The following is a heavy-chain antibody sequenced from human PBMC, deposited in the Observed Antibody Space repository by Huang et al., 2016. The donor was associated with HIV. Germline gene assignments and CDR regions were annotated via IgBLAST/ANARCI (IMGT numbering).Heavy chain of an antibody. J-gene: IGHJ4*02. CDR2: IYTTGST. CDR3: ARGRVTSSGVVQSYDY. V-gene: IGHV4-61*09. D-gene: IGHD3-3*01. CDR1: GASIASGSYF. Sequence: VQLQESGPGLVKPSQTLSLSCNVSGASIASGSYFWNWIRQPAGGGLEGIGHIYTTGSTDYNPSLQSRVAVSSDTSKNQFSLSLRSGTAADTAVYFCARGRVTSSGVVQSYDYWGQGSLVTVSS.